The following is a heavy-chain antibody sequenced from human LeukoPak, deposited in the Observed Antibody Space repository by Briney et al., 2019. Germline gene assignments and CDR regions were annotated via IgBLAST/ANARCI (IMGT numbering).Heavy chain of an antibody. D-gene: IGHD3-10*01. Sequence: PSETLSLTCAVYGGSFSGYYWSWIRQPPGKGLEWIGEINHSGSTNYNPSLKSRVTISVDTSKNQFSLKLSSVTAADTAVYYCARNEIYYGSFDYWGQGTLVTVSP. CDR1: GGSFSGYY. CDR3: ARNEIYYGSFDY. J-gene: IGHJ4*02. CDR2: INHSGST. V-gene: IGHV4-34*01.